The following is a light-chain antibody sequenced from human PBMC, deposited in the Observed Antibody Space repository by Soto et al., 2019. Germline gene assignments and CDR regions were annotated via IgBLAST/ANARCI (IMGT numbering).Light chain of an antibody. Sequence: EIVSTQSPATLSLSPGERDTLSCRAIQSISNYLAWYQQKPGQAPRLLMYDASNRAPGIPARFRGSGSGTDFTLTISSLEPEDFAFYYCQQRSNWPPLTFGGGTKVDIK. J-gene: IGKJ4*01. V-gene: IGKV3-11*01. CDR3: QQRSNWPPLT. CDR1: QSISNY. CDR2: DAS.